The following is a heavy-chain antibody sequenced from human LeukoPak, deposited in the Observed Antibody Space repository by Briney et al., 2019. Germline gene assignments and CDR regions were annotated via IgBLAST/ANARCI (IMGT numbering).Heavy chain of an antibody. Sequence: SVKVSCKASGGTFSSYAISWVRQAPGQGLEWMGRIIPILGIANYAQKFQGRVTITADKSTSTAYMEPSSLRSEDTAVYYCARDHSGSYYADYFQHWGQGTLVTVSS. J-gene: IGHJ1*01. V-gene: IGHV1-69*04. CDR1: GGTFSSYA. CDR3: ARDHSGSYYADYFQH. CDR2: IIPILGIA. D-gene: IGHD1-26*01.